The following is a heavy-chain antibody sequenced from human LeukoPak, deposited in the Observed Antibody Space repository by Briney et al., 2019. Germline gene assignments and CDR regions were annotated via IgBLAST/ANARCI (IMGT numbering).Heavy chain of an antibody. Sequence: ASVKVSCKASGYTFTGYYMHWVRQAPGQGLEWMGWINPSSGGTNYAQKFQGRVTMTRDTSISTAYMELSRLRSDDTAVYYCARDLEVTIFGVSKGFDPWGQGTLVTVSS. D-gene: IGHD3-3*01. CDR3: ARDLEVTIFGVSKGFDP. CDR1: GYTFTGYY. CDR2: INPSSGGT. V-gene: IGHV1-2*02. J-gene: IGHJ5*02.